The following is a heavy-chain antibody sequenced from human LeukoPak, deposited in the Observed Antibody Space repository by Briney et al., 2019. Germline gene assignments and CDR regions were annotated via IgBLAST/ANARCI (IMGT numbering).Heavy chain of an antibody. V-gene: IGHV1-2*04. J-gene: IGHJ4*02. D-gene: IGHD1-26*01. CDR3: ARGQVGATTTLDY. CDR2: INPNSGGT. CDR1: GYTFTGYY. Sequence: ASVKVSCKASGYTFTGYYIHWVRQAPGQGLEWMGWINPNSGGTNYAQKFQGWVTMTRDTSISTAYMELSRLRSDDTAVYYCARGQVGATTTLDYWGQGTMVTVSS.